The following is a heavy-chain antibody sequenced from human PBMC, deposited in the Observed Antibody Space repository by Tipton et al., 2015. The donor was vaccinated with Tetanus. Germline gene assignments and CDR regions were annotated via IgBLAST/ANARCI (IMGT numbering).Heavy chain of an antibody. D-gene: IGHD3-3*01. CDR2: VYDSGTS. CDR3: ARGVAWYTTFGVALNWFGP. J-gene: IGHJ5*02. Sequence: LSLTCAVSGISVSAGRYAWSWIRQPPGKGLEWIGYVYDSGTSHYNPSLGDRVSMSLDRSKDQFSLKLSSVTAADTAVYFCARGVAWYTTFGVALNWFGPWGQGILVTVST. CDR1: GISVSAGRYA. V-gene: IGHV4-30-2*01.